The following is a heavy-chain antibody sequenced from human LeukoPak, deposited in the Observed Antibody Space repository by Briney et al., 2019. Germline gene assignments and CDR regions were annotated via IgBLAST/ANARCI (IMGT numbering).Heavy chain of an antibody. CDR2: IYYSGST. V-gene: IGHV4-59*08. Sequence: PSETLSLTCSVSGGSMSSHYWSWIRQPPGKGLEWIGYIYYSGSTNYNPSLKSRVTISVDTSKNQFSLKLSSVTAADTAVYYCARQILGTTLYFDYWGQGILVTVSS. CDR1: GGSMSSHY. D-gene: IGHD1-26*01. CDR3: ARQILGTTLYFDY. J-gene: IGHJ4*02.